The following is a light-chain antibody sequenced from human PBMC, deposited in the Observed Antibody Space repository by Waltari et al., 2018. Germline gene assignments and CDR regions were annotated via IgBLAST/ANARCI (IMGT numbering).Light chain of an antibody. J-gene: IGLJ2*01. CDR1: RSNIGSNT. CDR3: GTWDDSLNGPL. Sequence: QSLLTQAPSASGTPGQTVTIPCSGSRSNIGSNTVNWYQQLPGTAPKLLIYRNNQRPSGVPPRFSGSKSGTSASLAISGLQSEDEADYYCGTWDDSLNGPLFGGGTKVTVL. V-gene: IGLV1-44*01. CDR2: RNN.